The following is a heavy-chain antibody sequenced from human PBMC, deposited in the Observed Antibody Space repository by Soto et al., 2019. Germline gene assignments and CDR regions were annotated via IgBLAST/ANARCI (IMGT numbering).Heavy chain of an antibody. Sequence: EVQLLESGGDLVQPGGSLRLSCAASGFTFNNYAMNWVRQGPGKGLEWVSGTSGSGDIISYSDSVKGRFTISRDTSKDTLYLQMNRRRAKETAVYYRATRYCVTMNFTPVHLYTDVWGKGDTVTGSS. V-gene: IGHV3-23*01. CDR1: GFTFNNYA. J-gene: IGHJ6*03. D-gene: IGHD2-15*01. CDR2: TSGSGDII. CDR3: ATRYCVTMNFTPVHLYTDV.